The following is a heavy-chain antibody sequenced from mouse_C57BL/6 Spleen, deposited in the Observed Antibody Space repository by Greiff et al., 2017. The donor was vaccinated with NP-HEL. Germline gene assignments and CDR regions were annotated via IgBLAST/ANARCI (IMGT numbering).Heavy chain of an antibody. J-gene: IGHJ3*01. D-gene: IGHD2-10*01. CDR1: GYTFTSYW. V-gene: IGHV1-5*01. CDR2: LYPGNSDT. Sequence: VQLQQSGTVLARPGASVKMSCKTSGYTFTSYWMHWVKQRPGQGLAWIGALYPGNSDTSYNQKFKGKAKLTAVTSASTAYMELSSLSNGDSAVYYSTRYAYSSFAYWGQGTLVTVSA. CDR3: TRYAYSSFAY.